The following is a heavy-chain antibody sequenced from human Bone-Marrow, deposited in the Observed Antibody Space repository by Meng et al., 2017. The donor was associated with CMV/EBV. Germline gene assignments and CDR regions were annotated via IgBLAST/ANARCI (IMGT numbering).Heavy chain of an antibody. J-gene: IGHJ3*02. V-gene: IGHV3-21*01. CDR1: GFTFSSYS. D-gene: IGHD2-21*02. CDR3: ARDSEDDDYYFAFDM. Sequence: GESLKISCAASGFTFSSYSMNWVRQAPGKGLEWVSSISSSSSYIYYADSVKGRFTIFRDNARNSLYLQLNSLRAEDTAVYYCARDSEDDDYYFAFDMWGQGTMVTVSS. CDR2: ISSSSSYI.